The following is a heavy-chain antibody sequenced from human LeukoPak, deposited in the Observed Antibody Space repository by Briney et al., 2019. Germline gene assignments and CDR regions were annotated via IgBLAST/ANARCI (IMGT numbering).Heavy chain of an antibody. CDR2: IDHSGST. Sequence: SETLSLTCAVYGGSFSGYYWSWIRQPPGKGLEWIGEIDHSGSTNYNPSLKSRVTISVDTSKNQFSLKLSSVTAADTAVYYCARALSDGPWNYWGQGTLVTVSS. CDR3: ARALSDGPWNY. D-gene: IGHD2-21*02. V-gene: IGHV4-34*01. CDR1: GGSFSGYY. J-gene: IGHJ4*02.